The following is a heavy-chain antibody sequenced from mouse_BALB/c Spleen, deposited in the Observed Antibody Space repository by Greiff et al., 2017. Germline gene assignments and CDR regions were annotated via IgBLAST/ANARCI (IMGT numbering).Heavy chain of an antibody. CDR2: ILHGSGST. J-gene: IGHJ2*01. Sequence: QVQLQQSGAELMKPWASVKISCNATGYTFSSYCIEWVKQRPGHGLEWIGEILHGSGSTNYNEKFKGKATFTADTSSNTAYMQLSRLTSEDSAAYYYARSGPLGRGDDWGQGTTLTVSS. V-gene: IGHV1-9*01. D-gene: IGHD4-1*01. CDR3: ARSGPLGRGDD. CDR1: GYTFSSYC.